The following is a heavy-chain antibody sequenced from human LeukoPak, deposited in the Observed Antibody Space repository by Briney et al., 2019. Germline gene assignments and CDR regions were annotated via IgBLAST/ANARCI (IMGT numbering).Heavy chain of an antibody. CDR1: GFTFRSYS. J-gene: IGHJ6*03. Sequence: GGSLRLSCAASGFTFRSYSMNWVRQAPGKGLEWVSFISTSSSYIYYADSVKGRFTISRDNAKNSLSLQMNSLKAEDTAVYYCARDHDWDYMDVWGKGTTVTVSS. CDR3: ARDHDWDYMDV. V-gene: IGHV3-21*01. CDR2: ISTSSSYI. D-gene: IGHD3-9*01.